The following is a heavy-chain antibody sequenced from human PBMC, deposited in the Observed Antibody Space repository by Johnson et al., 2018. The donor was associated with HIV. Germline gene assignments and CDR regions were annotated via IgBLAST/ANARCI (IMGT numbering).Heavy chain of an antibody. D-gene: IGHD6-13*01. V-gene: IGHV3-66*01. CDR2: IDSGGGT. CDR3: AKDQIPAAASRAFDI. J-gene: IGHJ3*02. Sequence: MQLVESGGGLVQPGGSLRLSCAASGFTVSTFYMTWVRQGPGKGLEWVSVIDSGGGTKYADSVTGRFTISRDNSKNTLYLQMNSLRAEDTAVYYCAKDQIPAAASRAFDIWGQGTMVTVSS. CDR1: GFTVSTFY.